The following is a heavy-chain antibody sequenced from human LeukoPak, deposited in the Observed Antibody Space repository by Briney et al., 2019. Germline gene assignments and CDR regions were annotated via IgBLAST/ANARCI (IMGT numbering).Heavy chain of an antibody. CDR1: RFTFSSAW. CDR2: IKSKTDYGTT. D-gene: IGHD4-17*01. Sequence: PGGSLRLSCAASRFTFSSAWMSWVRQAPGKGLEWVGRIKSKTDYGTTDYAAPVKGRFTISRDDSKDSLYLQMNSLKTEDTAVYYCARGRVTTLYYFDYWGQGTLVTVSS. CDR3: ARGRVTTLYYFDY. J-gene: IGHJ4*02. V-gene: IGHV3-15*01.